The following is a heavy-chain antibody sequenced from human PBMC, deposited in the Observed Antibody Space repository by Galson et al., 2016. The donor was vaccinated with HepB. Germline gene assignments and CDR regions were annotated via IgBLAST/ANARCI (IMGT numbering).Heavy chain of an antibody. CDR3: ARDGGGTGGYYYYGMDV. J-gene: IGHJ6*02. CDR2: IGTAGDT. V-gene: IGHV3-13*01. Sequence: SLRLSCAAPGFTFSRYDMHWVRHVTGKGLEWVSAIGTAGDTYYPGSVKGRFTISRENAKNSLYLQMNSLRDGDTAVYYCARDGGGTGGYYYYGMDVWGQGTTVTVSS. D-gene: IGHD1-14*01. CDR1: GFTFSRYD.